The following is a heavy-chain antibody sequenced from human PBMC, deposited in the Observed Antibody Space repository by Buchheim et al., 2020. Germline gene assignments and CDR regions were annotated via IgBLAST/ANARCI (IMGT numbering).Heavy chain of an antibody. CDR2: ISGSGGST. D-gene: IGHD2-2*01. Sequence: EVQLLESGGGLVQPGGSLRLSCAASGFTFSSYAMSWVRQAPGKGLEWVSAISGSGGSTYYADSVKGRVTISRDNSKNTRYLQMNSLRAEDTAVYYCAKDGYCSSTSCYYYYGMDVWGQGTT. CDR1: GFTFSSYA. V-gene: IGHV3-23*01. J-gene: IGHJ6*02. CDR3: AKDGYCSSTSCYYYYGMDV.